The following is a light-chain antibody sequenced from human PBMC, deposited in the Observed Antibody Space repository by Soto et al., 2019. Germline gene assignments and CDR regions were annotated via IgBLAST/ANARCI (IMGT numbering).Light chain of an antibody. CDR2: AAS. V-gene: IGKV3-20*01. CDR3: RQYGSTLFT. CDR1: QSVSSSY. Sequence: EIVLTQSPGTLSLSPGERATLSCRASQSVSSSYLAWYQQKPGQSPRLLIFAASSSATGIPDTFSGSGSGGGYTLTISRLEPEDFAEYYCRQYGSTLFTFVPGTKVDIK. J-gene: IGKJ3*01.